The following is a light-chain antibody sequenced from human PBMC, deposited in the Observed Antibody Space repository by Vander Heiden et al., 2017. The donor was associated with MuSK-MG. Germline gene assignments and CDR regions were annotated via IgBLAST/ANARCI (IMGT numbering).Light chain of an antibody. J-gene: IGKJ4*01. CDR1: QSVGSRF. V-gene: IGKV3-20*01. CDR2: GAS. CDR3: QQYANSLT. Sequence: EIVLTQSPGTLSLSPGERATLSCRASQSVGSRFLAWYQQKPGQAPRLLIYGASSRATGIPDRFTGSGSGTDFTLTISRLEPEDFALYYCQQYANSLTFGGGTMVGIK.